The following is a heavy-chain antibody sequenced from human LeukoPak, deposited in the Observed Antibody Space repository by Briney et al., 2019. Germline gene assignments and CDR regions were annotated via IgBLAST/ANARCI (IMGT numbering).Heavy chain of an antibody. Sequence: SETLSLTCAVSGYSISSGYYWGWIRQPPGKGLEWIGSIYHSGSPYYNPSLKSRVTISVDTSKNQFSLKLSSVTAADTAVYYCARPQTTYYDILTGHHDAFDIWGQGTMVTVSS. CDR2: IYHSGSP. CDR1: GYSISSGYY. CDR3: ARPQTTYYDILTGHHDAFDI. V-gene: IGHV4-38-2*01. D-gene: IGHD3-9*01. J-gene: IGHJ3*02.